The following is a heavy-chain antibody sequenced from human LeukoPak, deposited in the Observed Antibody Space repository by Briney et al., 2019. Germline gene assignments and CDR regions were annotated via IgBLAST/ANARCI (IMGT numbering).Heavy chain of an antibody. Sequence: GGSLRLSCGASGFIFSNYEMNWVRQAPGKGLEWISYINSSANTIYYLDSVKGRFTISRDNARHSLYLQMNSLRAEDTAVYYCVREAFDYIWGTYRLFEFWGQGTLVTVSS. CDR2: INSSANTI. CDR3: VREAFDYIWGTYRLFEF. J-gene: IGHJ4*02. D-gene: IGHD3-16*02. V-gene: IGHV3-48*03. CDR1: GFIFSNYE.